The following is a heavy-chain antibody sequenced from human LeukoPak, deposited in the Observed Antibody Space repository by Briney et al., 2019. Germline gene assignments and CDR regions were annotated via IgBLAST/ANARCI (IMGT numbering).Heavy chain of an antibody. D-gene: IGHD6-13*01. CDR2: IYPGDSDT. Sequence: GESLKIPCKGSGYSFTSYWIGWVRQMPGKGLEWVGIIYPGDSDTRYSPSFQGQVIISADKSINTAYLQWSSLEASDTAMYYCARLGSSYWYGVYWGQGTLVTVSS. CDR1: GYSFTSYW. CDR3: ARLGSSYWYGVY. V-gene: IGHV5-51*01. J-gene: IGHJ4*02.